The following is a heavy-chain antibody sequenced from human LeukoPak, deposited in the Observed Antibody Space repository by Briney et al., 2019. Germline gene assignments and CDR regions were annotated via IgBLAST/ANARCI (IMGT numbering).Heavy chain of an antibody. J-gene: IGHJ5*02. CDR3: ARGPLVTEQQLLP. V-gene: IGHV1-69*05. D-gene: IGHD6-13*01. Sequence: SVKVSCKASGGTFSNYAITWLRLAPGQGLEWMGGFTPIFRSTDYAQKFQGRVTMTRNTSINTAYMELSSLRSEDTAVYYCARGPLVTEQQLLPWGQGTLVTVSS. CDR2: FTPIFRST. CDR1: GGTFSNYA.